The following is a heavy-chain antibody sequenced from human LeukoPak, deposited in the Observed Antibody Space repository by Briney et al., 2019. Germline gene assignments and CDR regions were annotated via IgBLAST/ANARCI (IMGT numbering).Heavy chain of an antibody. D-gene: IGHD1-7*01. V-gene: IGHV1-24*01. CDR2: FDPEDGET. J-gene: IGHJ4*02. CDR1: GHTLTELS. CDR3: ATDPNWNYVWDY. Sequence: VASVKVSCKVSGHTLTELSMHWVRQAPGKGLEWMGGFDPEDGETIYAQKFQGRVTMTEDTSTDTAYMELSSLRSEDTAVYYCATDPNWNYVWDYWGQGTLVTVSS.